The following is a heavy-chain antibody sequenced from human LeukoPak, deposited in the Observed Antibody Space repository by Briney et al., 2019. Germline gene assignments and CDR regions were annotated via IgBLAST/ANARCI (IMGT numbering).Heavy chain of an antibody. CDR1: GYTFTTYY. D-gene: IGHD2/OR15-2a*01. Sequence: ASVKVSCKASGYTFTTYYIHWVRQAPGQGLEWMGIINPTGGSTTYAQKFQGRVTMTRDTSTSTVFMEVNSLRSDDTAVYYCVREGEGPLSKDFDYWGQGTLVTVSS. CDR2: INPTGGST. V-gene: IGHV1-46*01. J-gene: IGHJ4*02. CDR3: VREGEGPLSKDFDY.